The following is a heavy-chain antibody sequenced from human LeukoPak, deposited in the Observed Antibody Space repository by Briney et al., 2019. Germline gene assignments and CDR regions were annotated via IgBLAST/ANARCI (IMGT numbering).Heavy chain of an antibody. CDR3: ARENGYSYVFGAFDI. V-gene: IGHV3-30-3*01. J-gene: IGHJ3*02. Sequence: GGSLRLSCAASGFTVSSDFMTWVRQAPGKGLEWVAVISYDGSNKYYADSVKGRFTISRDNSKNTLYLQMNSLRAEDTAVYYCARENGYSYVFGAFDIWGQGTMVTVSS. CDR2: ISYDGSNK. CDR1: GFTVSSDF. D-gene: IGHD5-18*01.